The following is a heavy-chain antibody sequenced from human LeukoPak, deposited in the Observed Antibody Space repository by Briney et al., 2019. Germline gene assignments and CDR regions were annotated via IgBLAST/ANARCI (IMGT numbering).Heavy chain of an antibody. CDR2: ISYDGSNK. J-gene: IGHJ4*02. CDR1: GFTFSSYG. CDR3: AKDSPVDWNAFFDY. D-gene: IGHD1-1*01. V-gene: IGHV3-30*18. Sequence: GGSLRLSCAASGFTFSSYGMHWVRQAPGKGLEWVAVISYDGSNKYYADSVKGRFTISRDNSKNTLYLQMNSLRAEDTAVYYCAKDSPVDWNAFFDYWGQGTLVTVSS.